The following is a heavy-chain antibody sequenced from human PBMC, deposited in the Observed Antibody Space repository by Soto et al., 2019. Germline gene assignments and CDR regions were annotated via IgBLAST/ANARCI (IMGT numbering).Heavy chain of an antibody. CDR3: ARVHDFWSGSNWFDP. CDR2: IYYSGST. J-gene: IGHJ5*02. Sequence: SETLSLTCTVSVGPIISNYWSWIRQPPGKGLEWIGYIYYSGSTNYNPSLKSRVIMSADTSKNQFSLKMTSVTAADMAIYYCARVHDFWSGSNWFDPWGQGTLVTVSS. CDR1: VGPIISNY. D-gene: IGHD3-3*01. V-gene: IGHV4-59*01.